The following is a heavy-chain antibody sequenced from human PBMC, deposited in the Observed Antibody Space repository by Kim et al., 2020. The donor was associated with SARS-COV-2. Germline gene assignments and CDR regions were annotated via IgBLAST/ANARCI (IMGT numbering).Heavy chain of an antibody. J-gene: IGHJ4*02. D-gene: IGHD3-10*01. Sequence: QKFQGRVTITADESTSTAYMELSSLRSEDTAVYYCARAMVRGVIITLNDYWGQGTLVTVSS. V-gene: IGHV1-69*01. CDR3: ARAMVRGVIITLNDY.